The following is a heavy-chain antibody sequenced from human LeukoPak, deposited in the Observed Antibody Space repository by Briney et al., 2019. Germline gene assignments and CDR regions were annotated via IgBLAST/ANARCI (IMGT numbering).Heavy chain of an antibody. V-gene: IGHV3-23*01. CDR1: GLTVSSNY. CDR3: AKERPGIAVAATV. D-gene: IGHD6-19*01. J-gene: IGHJ4*02. Sequence: GGSLRLSCAASGLTVSSNYMSWARQAPGKGLEWVSAISGSGGSTYYAGSVKGRFTISRDNSKNTLYLQMSSLRVEDTAVYYCAKERPGIAVAATVWGQGTLVTVSS. CDR2: ISGSGGST.